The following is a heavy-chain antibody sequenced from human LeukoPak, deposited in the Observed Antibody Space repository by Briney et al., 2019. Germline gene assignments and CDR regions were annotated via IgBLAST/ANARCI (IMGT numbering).Heavy chain of an antibody. CDR2: ISGSGGST. Sequence: GGSLRLSCAASGFTFSSYAMSWVRQAPGKGLEWVSTISGSGGSTYYADSVKGRFTISRDNSKNTLCLQMNSLRADDTAVYYCAKYSGSYFHYFDYWGQGTLVTVSS. D-gene: IGHD1-26*01. V-gene: IGHV3-23*01. CDR3: AKYSGSYFHYFDY. CDR1: GFTFSSYA. J-gene: IGHJ4*02.